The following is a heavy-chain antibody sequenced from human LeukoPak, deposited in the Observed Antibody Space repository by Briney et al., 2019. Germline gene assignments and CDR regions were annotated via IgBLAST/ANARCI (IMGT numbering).Heavy chain of an antibody. Sequence: ASVKVSCKASGYTFTGYYMHWVRQAPGQGLEWMGWINPNSGGTNYAQKFQGRVTMTRDTSLSTAYMELTKLRSDDTAVYYCARERRIAVAGKRNYFDDWGQGPWSPSPQ. CDR3: ARERRIAVAGKRNYFDD. V-gene: IGHV1-2*02. D-gene: IGHD6-19*01. J-gene: IGHJ4*02. CDR1: GYTFTGYY. CDR2: INPNSGGT.